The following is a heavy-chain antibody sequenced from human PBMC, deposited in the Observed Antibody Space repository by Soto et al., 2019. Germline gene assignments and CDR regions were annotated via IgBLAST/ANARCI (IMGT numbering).Heavy chain of an antibody. V-gene: IGHV1-3*01. CDR2: INAGNGNT. CDR3: ARAPLYNWNYFDY. CDR1: GYTFTSYA. J-gene: IGHJ4*02. D-gene: IGHD1-20*01. Sequence: ASVKVSGKASGYTFTSYAMHWLRQAPGQRLEWMGWINAGNGNTKYSQKFQGRVTITRDTSASTAYRELSSLRSEDTAVYYCARAPLYNWNYFDYWGPGTLVTVSS.